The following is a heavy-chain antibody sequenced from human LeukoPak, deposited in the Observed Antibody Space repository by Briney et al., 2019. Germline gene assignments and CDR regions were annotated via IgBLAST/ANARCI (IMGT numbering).Heavy chain of an antibody. Sequence: GASVKVSCKASGGTFSSYAISWVRQAPGQGLEWMGGIIPIFGTANYAQKFQGRVTITADESTSTAYMELSSLRSEDTAVYDCASSWSTYYDSSGYYYAAYWGQGTLVTVSS. CDR1: GGTFSSYA. J-gene: IGHJ4*02. CDR3: ASSWSTYYDSSGYYYAAY. D-gene: IGHD3-22*01. CDR2: IIPIFGTA. V-gene: IGHV1-69*13.